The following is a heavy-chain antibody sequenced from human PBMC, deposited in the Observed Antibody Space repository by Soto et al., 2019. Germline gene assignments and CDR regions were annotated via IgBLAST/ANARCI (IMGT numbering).Heavy chain of an antibody. CDR3: ASLKGHIDYGMDV. V-gene: IGHV3-53*01. CDR1: GFTFSSYA. J-gene: IGHJ6*02. Sequence: GGSLRLSCAASGFTFSSYAMSWVRQAPGKGLEWVSVIYSGGSTYYADSVEGRFTISRDNSKNTLYLQMNSLRAEDTAVYYCASLKGHIDYGMDVWGQGTTVTVSS. CDR2: IYSGGST. D-gene: IGHD2-21*01.